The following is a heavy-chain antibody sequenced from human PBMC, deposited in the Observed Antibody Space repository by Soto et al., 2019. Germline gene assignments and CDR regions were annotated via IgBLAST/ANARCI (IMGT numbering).Heavy chain of an antibody. CDR2: IYYSGST. CDR1: GGSISSGGYY. CDR3: ARVVVPAAIRGYYYYGMDV. D-gene: IGHD2-2*02. J-gene: IGHJ6*02. V-gene: IGHV4-31*03. Sequence: SETLSLTCTVFGGSISSGGYYWSWIRQHPGKGLEWIGYIYYSGSTYYNPSLKSRVTISVDTSKNQFSLKLSSVTAADTAVYYCARVVVPAAIRGYYYYGMDVWGQGTTVTVSS.